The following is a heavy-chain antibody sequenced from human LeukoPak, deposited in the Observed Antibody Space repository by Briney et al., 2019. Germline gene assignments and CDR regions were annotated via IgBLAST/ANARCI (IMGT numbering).Heavy chain of an antibody. CDR1: GFTFSSYA. CDR3: ARDLDKYVVATGGFDY. Sequence: GGSLRLSCAASGFTFSSYAMYWVRQAPGKGLEWVAVISYDGINKYYADSVKGRFTISRDNSENTLYLQMNSLRAEDTAVYYCARDLDKYVVATGGFDYWGQGTLVTVSS. J-gene: IGHJ4*02. CDR2: ISYDGINK. D-gene: IGHD5-12*01. V-gene: IGHV3-30-3*01.